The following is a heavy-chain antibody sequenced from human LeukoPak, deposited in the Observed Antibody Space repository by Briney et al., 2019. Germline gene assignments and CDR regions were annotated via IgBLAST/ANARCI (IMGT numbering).Heavy chain of an antibody. CDR1: GFTFSSYG. Sequence: GGSLRLSCAASGFTFSSYGMHWVRQAPGKGLEWVAVIWYDGSNKYYADSVKGRFTISRDNSKNTLYLQMNSLRAEDTAVYYCARSKYDFWSGYYKGGDYYYYMDVWGKGTTVTVSS. J-gene: IGHJ6*03. D-gene: IGHD3-3*01. CDR3: ARSKYDFWSGYYKGGDYYYYMDV. V-gene: IGHV3-33*08. CDR2: IWYDGSNK.